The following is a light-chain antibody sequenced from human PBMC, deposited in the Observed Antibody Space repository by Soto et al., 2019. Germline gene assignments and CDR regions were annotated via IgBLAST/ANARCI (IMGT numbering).Light chain of an antibody. J-gene: IGKJ2*01. CDR3: QQYYNWPPYT. CDR1: QSVDTN. CDR2: GAS. V-gene: IGKV3-15*01. Sequence: EVVMTQSPATLSVSPGDRATLSCRASQSVDTNVAWYQQKPGQAPRLLVYGASTRATGIPARFTGSGSGTDFTLTIGGLQSDDFAVYYCQQYYNWPPYTFGQGTKLQIK.